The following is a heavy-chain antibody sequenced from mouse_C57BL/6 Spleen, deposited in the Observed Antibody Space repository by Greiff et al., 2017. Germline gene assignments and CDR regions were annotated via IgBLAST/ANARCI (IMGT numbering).Heavy chain of an antibody. Sequence: EVKVVESGPELVKPGASVKMSCKASGYTFTDYNMHWVKQSHGKSLEWIGYINPNNGGTSYNQKFKGKATLTVNKSSSTAYMELRSLTSEDSAVYYCARSGYYSNYYAMDYWGQGTSVTVSS. D-gene: IGHD2-5*01. CDR1: GYTFTDYN. CDR2: INPNNGGT. J-gene: IGHJ4*01. CDR3: ARSGYYSNYYAMDY. V-gene: IGHV1-22*01.